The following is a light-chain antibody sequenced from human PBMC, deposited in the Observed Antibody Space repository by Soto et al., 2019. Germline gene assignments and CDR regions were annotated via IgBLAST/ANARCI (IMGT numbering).Light chain of an antibody. CDR3: EKYGSSPYT. CDR1: QSVSSNY. CDR2: GAS. Sequence: EIVLTQSPGTLSLSPGERATLSCRASQSVSSNYLARYQQKPGQAPMLLIYGASSRATSIPDRFSGSGSGTDFTLTISRLEPEEFAVYYCEKYGSSPYTFGQGTKLEIK. J-gene: IGKJ2*01. V-gene: IGKV3-20*01.